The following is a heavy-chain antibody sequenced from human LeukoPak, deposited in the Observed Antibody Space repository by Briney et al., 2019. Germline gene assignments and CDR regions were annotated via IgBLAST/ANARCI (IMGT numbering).Heavy chain of an antibody. CDR3: AKDRSPNYYDSSGLADC. J-gene: IGHJ4*02. Sequence: GGSLRLSCAASGFTFSGYAMSWVRQAPGKGLEWVSAISGSGGSTYYADSVKGRFTISRDNSKNTLYLQMNSLRAEDTAVYYCAKDRSPNYYDSSGLADCWGQGTLVTVSS. CDR1: GFTFSGYA. V-gene: IGHV3-23*01. CDR2: ISGSGGST. D-gene: IGHD3-22*01.